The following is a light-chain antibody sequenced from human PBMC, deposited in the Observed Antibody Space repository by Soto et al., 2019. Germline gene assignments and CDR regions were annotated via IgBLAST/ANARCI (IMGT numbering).Light chain of an antibody. CDR2: EVT. CDR3: SSYAGSNILYV. J-gene: IGLJ1*01. Sequence: QSALTQPPSASGSPGQSVTIYCTGTSSDVGAYNYVSWYQQHPGKAPKLMIYEVTKRPSGVPDRFSGSKSGNTASLTVSGLQAEDEADYYCSSYAGSNILYVFGTGTKLTVL. V-gene: IGLV2-8*01. CDR1: SSDVGAYNY.